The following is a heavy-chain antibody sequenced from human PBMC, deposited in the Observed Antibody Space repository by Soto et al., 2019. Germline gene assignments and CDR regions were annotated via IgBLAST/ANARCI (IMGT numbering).Heavy chain of an antibody. V-gene: IGHV5-51*01. D-gene: IGHD2-15*01. CDR3: ARRPYCSGGSCYSDAFDT. Sequence: PGESLKISCKGSGYSFTSYWIGWVRQMPGKGLEWMGIIYPGDSDTRYSPSFQGQVTISADKSISTAYLQWSSLKASDTAMYYCARRPYCSGGSCYSDAFDTWGQGTMVTVSS. CDR2: IYPGDSDT. CDR1: GYSFTSYW. J-gene: IGHJ3*02.